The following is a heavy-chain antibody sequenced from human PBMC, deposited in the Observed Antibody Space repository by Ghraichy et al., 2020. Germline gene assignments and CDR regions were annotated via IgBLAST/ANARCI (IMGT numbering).Heavy chain of an antibody. CDR3: ARDIKSSSWSYYYYAMDV. CDR1: RFTFSGYS. J-gene: IGHJ6*02. V-gene: IGHV3-30-3*01. Sequence: LTCAASRFTFSGYSMHWVRQAPGKGLEWVGVISYDGSNKYYADSVKGRFTISRDNSKNTLYLQMNSLRTEDTAVYYCARDIKSSSWSYYYYAMDVWGQGTTVTVSS. D-gene: IGHD6-13*01. CDR2: ISYDGSNK.